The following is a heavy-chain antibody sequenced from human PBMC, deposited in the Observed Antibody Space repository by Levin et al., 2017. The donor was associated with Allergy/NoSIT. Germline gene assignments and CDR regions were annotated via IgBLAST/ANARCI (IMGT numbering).Heavy chain of an antibody. Sequence: KVSCQGSGHSFTSHWVGWVRQMPGKGLEWMGIFNPGDSTTRYSPSFQGQVTISVDKSISIAYLQWSSLEASDNAMYYCASHSVDGAFDIWGQGTLVTVPS. CDR1: GHSFTSHW. V-gene: IGHV5-51*01. D-gene: IGHD2-21*01. CDR3: ASHSVDGAFDI. J-gene: IGHJ3*02. CDR2: FNPGDSTT.